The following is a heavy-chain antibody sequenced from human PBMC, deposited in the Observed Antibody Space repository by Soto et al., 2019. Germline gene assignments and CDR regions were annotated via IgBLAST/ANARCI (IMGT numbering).Heavy chain of an antibody. J-gene: IGHJ5*02. D-gene: IGHD2-2*02. CDR2: IIPIFGTA. CDR3: ARGVPAAIVNWFDP. Sequence: VASVRVSCKASGGTFSSYAISWVRQAPGQGLEWMGGIIPIFGTANYAQKFQGRVTITADESTSTAYMELSSLRSEDTAVYYCARGVPAAIVNWFDPWGQGTLVTVSS. CDR1: GGTFSSYA. V-gene: IGHV1-69*13.